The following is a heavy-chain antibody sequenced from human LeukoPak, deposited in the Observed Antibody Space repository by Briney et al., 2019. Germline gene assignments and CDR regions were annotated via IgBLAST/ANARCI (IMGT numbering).Heavy chain of an antibody. CDR3: AKARYCSGDSCYAANY. V-gene: IGHV3-23*01. D-gene: IGHD2-15*01. Sequence: GGSLRLSCAASGFTFSNAWMSWVRQAPGKGLEWVSDISGSGGNTYYADSVKGRFTISRDNSKNTLNLQMNSLRVEDTAIYYCAKARYCSGDSCYAANYWGRGTLVTVSS. J-gene: IGHJ4*02. CDR1: GFTFSNAW. CDR2: ISGSGGNT.